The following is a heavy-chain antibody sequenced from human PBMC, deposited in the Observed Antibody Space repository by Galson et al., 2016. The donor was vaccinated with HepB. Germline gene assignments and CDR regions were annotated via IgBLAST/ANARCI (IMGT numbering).Heavy chain of an antibody. V-gene: IGHV3-30-3*01. CDR3: ARRYYFDSSGYLL. J-gene: IGHJ4*02. CDR2: ISYDATYK. CDR1: GFTFTSYS. D-gene: IGHD3-22*01. Sequence: SLRLSCAASGFTFTSYSMHWVRQAPGKGLEWVALISYDATYKYYTDSVKGRFTLSRDNSKNTLYLQMNSLRAEDTAVYYCARRYYFDSSGYLLWGQGTLVTVSS.